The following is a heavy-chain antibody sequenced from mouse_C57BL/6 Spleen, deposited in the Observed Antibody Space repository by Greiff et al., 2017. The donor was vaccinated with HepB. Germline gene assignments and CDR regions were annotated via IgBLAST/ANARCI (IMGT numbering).Heavy chain of an antibody. CDR2: IYPRSGNT. Sequence: QVQLKQSGAELARPGASVKLSCKASGYTFTSYGISWVKQRTGQGLEWIGEIYPRSGNTYYNEKFKGKATLTADKSSSTAYMELRSLTSEDSAVYFCARITTVVAPSYDYWGQGTSVTVSS. D-gene: IGHD1-1*01. J-gene: IGHJ4*01. CDR3: ARITTVVAPSYDY. CDR1: GYTFTSYG. V-gene: IGHV1-81*01.